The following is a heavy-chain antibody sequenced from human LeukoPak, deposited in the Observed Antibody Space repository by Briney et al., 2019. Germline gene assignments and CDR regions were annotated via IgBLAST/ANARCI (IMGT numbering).Heavy chain of an antibody. Sequence: SVKVSCKTSGGTSSTFVLSWVRQAPGQGLEWMGGITPMLGTPNYAQKFQDRVTITADESTSTAYMELSSLRSEDTAVYYCARGMDDYIVATTSFEYWGQGTLVTVSS. J-gene: IGHJ4*02. CDR1: GGTSSTFV. D-gene: IGHD5-12*01. CDR3: ARGMDDYIVATTSFEY. V-gene: IGHV1-69*13. CDR2: ITPMLGTP.